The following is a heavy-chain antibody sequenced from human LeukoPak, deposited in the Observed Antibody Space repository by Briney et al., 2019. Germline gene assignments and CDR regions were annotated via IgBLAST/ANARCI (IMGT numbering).Heavy chain of an antibody. CDR2: IKSKTDGGTT. Sequence: GGSLRLSCAASGFTFSNAWMSWVRQAPGKGLEWVGRIKSKTDGGTTDYAAPVKGRFTISRDDSKNTLYLQMNSLKTEDTAVYYCTTDLTYYYGSGSYQSPEYFQHWGQGTLVTVSS. CDR3: TTDLTYYYGSGSYQSPEYFQH. CDR1: GFTFSNAW. D-gene: IGHD3-10*01. V-gene: IGHV3-15*01. J-gene: IGHJ1*01.